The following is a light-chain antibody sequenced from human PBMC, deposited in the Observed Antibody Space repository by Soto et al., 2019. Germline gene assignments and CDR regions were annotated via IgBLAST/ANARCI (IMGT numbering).Light chain of an antibody. CDR1: QSVTSH. J-gene: IGKJ5*01. CDR3: QQYHKWPIT. CDR2: RAS. Sequence: EIVMTQSPATMSVSPGEGATLSGRASQSVTSHFAWYRHKPGQAPRLLIYRASTRAAGLPDRFSGSGSGTEFTLTISSLQSEDFAVYYCQQYHKWPITFGQGTRLEIK. V-gene: IGKV3-15*01.